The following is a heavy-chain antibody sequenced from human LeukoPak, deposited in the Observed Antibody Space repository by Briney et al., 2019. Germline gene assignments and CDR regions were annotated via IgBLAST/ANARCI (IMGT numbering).Heavy chain of an antibody. D-gene: IGHD2-2*01. J-gene: IGHJ4*02. CDR2: ISYDGSNK. CDR1: GFTFSSYG. Sequence: GRSLRLSCAASGFTFSSYGMHWVRQAPGKGLEWAAVISYDGSNKYYADSVKGRFTISRDNSKNTLYLQMNSLRAEDTAVYYCAKDIVVVPALDYWGQGTLVTVSS. V-gene: IGHV3-30*18. CDR3: AKDIVVVPALDY.